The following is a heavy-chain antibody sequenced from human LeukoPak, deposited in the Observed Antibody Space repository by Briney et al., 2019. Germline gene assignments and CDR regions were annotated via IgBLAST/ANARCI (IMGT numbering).Heavy chain of an antibody. CDR2: ISYHGRDK. V-gene: IGHV3-30*04. J-gene: IGHJ5*02. D-gene: IGHD3-22*01. CDR3: TKERGGGGRRINLMVGGYGP. Sequence: GTSLRLSCAGSGFTFSGFAMHWVCQAPGKGLEWVAAISYHGRDKYYADAVSGRFTISRDNSKNTLHLEMNSLRTDDTAVYYYTKERGGGGRRINLMVGGYGPWGQGTQVTVSS. CDR1: GFTFSGFA.